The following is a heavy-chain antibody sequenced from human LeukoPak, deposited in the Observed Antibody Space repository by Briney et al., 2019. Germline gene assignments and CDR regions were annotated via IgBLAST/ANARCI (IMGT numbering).Heavy chain of an antibody. Sequence: SETLSLTCAVSGDSITSDKWWTWVRQPPGKGLEWIGEIHHSKSSNYNPSLKSRVTISVDTSKNQFSLKLSSVTAADTAVYYCARDGGCSGGSCYSPFDYWGQGTLVTVSS. V-gene: IGHV4-4*02. CDR3: ARDGGCSGGSCYSPFDY. CDR1: GDSITSDKW. J-gene: IGHJ4*02. D-gene: IGHD2-15*01. CDR2: IHHSKSS.